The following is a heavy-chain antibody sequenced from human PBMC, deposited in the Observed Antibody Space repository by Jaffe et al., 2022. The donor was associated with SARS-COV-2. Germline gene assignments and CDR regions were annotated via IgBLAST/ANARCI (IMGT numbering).Heavy chain of an antibody. J-gene: IGHJ6*02. D-gene: IGHD6-6*01. CDR2: IYSGGST. V-gene: IGHV3-53*04. CDR3: ASLYDSSSSGYYGMDV. CDR1: GFTVSSNY. Sequence: EVQLVESGGGLVQPGGSLRLSCAASGFTVSSNYMSWVRQAPGKGLEWVSVIYSGGSTYYADSVKGRFTISRHNSKNTLYLQMNSLRAEDTAVYYCASLYDSSSSGYYGMDVWGQGTTVTVSS.